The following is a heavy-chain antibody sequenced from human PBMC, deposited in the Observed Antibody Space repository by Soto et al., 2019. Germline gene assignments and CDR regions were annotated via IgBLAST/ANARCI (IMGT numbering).Heavy chain of an antibody. J-gene: IGHJ4*02. CDR1: GFTFSNYA. CDR2: ISGSGANT. V-gene: IGHV3-23*01. D-gene: IGHD3-22*01. CDR3: AKSQYYETSGNFDY. Sequence: LRLSCAASGFTFSNYAMNWVRQAPGKGLEWVSAISGSGANTHYGDSVEGRFTISRDNSKNTVSLHINSLRAEDTALYYCAKSQYYETSGNFDYWGQGTLVTVSS.